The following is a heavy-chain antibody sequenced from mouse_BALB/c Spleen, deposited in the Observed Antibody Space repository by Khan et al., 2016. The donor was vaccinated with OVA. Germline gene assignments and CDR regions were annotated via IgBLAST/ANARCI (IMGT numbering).Heavy chain of an antibody. V-gene: IGHV1-18*01. CDR1: GYTFTDYN. J-gene: IGHJ2*01. CDR3: TRGGHGSPFDY. CDR2: ITPNNGGT. D-gene: IGHD1-1*01. Sequence: VRLQQSGPELVKPGASVKISCKASGYTFTDYNMDWVKQSHGKSLEWIGDITPNNGGTIYNQKFKGKATLTVDKSSSTAYMELRSLTSEDTAVYYCTRGGHGSPFDYWGPGTTLTVSS.